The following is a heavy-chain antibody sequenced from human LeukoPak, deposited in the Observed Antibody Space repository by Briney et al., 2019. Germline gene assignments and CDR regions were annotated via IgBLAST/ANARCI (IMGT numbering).Heavy chain of an antibody. CDR2: IYYSGST. Sequence: LETLSLTCTVSGGSISSYYWSWIRQPPGKGLEWIGYIYYSGSTNYNPSLKSRVTISVDTSKNQFSLKLSSVTAADTAVYYCARDRGGSYYYFDYWGQGTLVTVSS. CDR3: ARDRGGSYYYFDY. CDR1: GGSISSYY. J-gene: IGHJ4*02. V-gene: IGHV4-59*01. D-gene: IGHD2-15*01.